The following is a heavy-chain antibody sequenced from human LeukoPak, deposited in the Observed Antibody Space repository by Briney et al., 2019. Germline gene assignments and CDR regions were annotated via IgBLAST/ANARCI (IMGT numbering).Heavy chain of an antibody. CDR3: AKDINPSLGGGTEFDY. CDR1: GFTFDDYA. V-gene: IGHV3-9*01. D-gene: IGHD1-26*01. CDR2: ISWNSGSI. Sequence: PGGSLRLSCAASGFTFDDYAMHWVRQATGKGLEWVSGISWNSGSIGYADSVKGRFTISRDNAKNSLYLQMNSLRAEDTALYYCAKDINPSLGGGTEFDYWGQGTLVTVSS. J-gene: IGHJ4*02.